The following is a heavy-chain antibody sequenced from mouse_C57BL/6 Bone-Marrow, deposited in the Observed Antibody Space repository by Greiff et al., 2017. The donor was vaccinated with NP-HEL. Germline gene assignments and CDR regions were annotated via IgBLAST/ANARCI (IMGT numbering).Heavy chain of an antibody. CDR1: GYAFTNYL. Sequence: VQLQQSGAELVRPGTSVKVSCKASGYAFTNYLIEWVKQRPGQGLEWIGVVNPGSGGTNYNEKFKGKATLTADKSSGTAYMQLSSLTSEDSAVYFCARWNYGNFYYAMDYWGQGTSVTVSS. CDR2: VNPGSGGT. V-gene: IGHV1-54*01. D-gene: IGHD2-1*01. J-gene: IGHJ4*01. CDR3: ARWNYGNFYYAMDY.